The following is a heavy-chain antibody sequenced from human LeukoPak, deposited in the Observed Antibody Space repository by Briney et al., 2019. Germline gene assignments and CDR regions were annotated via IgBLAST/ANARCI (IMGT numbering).Heavy chain of an antibody. CDR3: ATSSVASVVFQGSANYYGMDV. J-gene: IGHJ6*02. CDR2: FDPEDGET. V-gene: IGHV1-24*01. D-gene: IGHD2-21*01. Sequence: GALVKLSCKVSGYTLTKLSMHLARQAPAKGLEGMGGFDPEDGETIYAQKFQGRVTMTEDTSTDTAYMELSSLRSEDTAVYYCATSSVASVVFQGSANYYGMDVWGQGTTVTVSS. CDR1: GYTLTKLS.